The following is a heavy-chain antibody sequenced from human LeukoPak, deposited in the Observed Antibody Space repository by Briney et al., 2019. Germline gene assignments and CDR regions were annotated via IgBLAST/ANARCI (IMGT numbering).Heavy chain of an antibody. CDR1: GFTFSSYG. J-gene: IGHJ4*02. CDR2: ISYDGSNK. CDR3: AKISDYGGNSYLDY. Sequence: GRSLRLSCAASGFTFSSYGMHWVRQAPGKGLEWVAVISYDGSNKHHADSVKGRFTISRDNSKNTLYLQMNSLRAEDTAVYYCAKISDYGGNSYLDYWGQGTLVTVSS. D-gene: IGHD4-23*01. V-gene: IGHV3-30*18.